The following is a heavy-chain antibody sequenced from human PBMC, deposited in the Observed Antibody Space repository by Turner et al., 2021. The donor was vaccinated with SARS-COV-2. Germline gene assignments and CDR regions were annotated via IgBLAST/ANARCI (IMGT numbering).Heavy chain of an antibody. D-gene: IGHD6-19*01. CDR1: GGPISRYY. J-gene: IGHJ6*02. V-gene: IGHV4-59*08. CDR3: AGHGFSGWDGGGMDV. CDR2: IHYSGST. Sequence: QVQLQESGPGLVKPLETLFLPCPVSGGPISRYYWSWIRQPPGRGLEWIGYIHYSGSTNYNPSLKSRVTISVDTSKNQFSLKLSSVTAADTAVYYCAGHGFSGWDGGGMDVWGQGTTVTVSS.